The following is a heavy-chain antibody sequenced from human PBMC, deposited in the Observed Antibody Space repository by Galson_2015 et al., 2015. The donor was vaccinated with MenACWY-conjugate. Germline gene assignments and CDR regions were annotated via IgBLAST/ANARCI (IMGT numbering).Heavy chain of an antibody. CDR2: ISGSVTST. CDR1: GFTFSSYA. Sequence: SLRLSCAASGFTFSSYAMSWVRQAPGKGLEWVSGISGSVTSTPYADSVKGRFTISRDNSKNTLYLQMNSLRAEDTAVYYCAKGMGTTAKYAFDIWGQGTMVTVSS. V-gene: IGHV3-23*01. D-gene: IGHD7-27*01. J-gene: IGHJ3*02. CDR3: AKGMGTTAKYAFDI.